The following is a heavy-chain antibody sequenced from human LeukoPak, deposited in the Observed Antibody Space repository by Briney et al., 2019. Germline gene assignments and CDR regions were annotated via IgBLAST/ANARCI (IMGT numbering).Heavy chain of an antibody. V-gene: IGHV3-23*01. D-gene: IGHD6-13*01. Sequence: PGGSLRLSCAASGFTFSSYAMSWVRQAPGKGLEWVSAISGSGGSTYYADSVKGRFTISRDNSKNTLYLQMNSLRAEDTAVYYCAKDPEGRQQLASNWFDPWGQGTLVTVSS. CDR2: ISGSGGST. CDR3: AKDPEGRQQLASNWFDP. CDR1: GFTFSSYA. J-gene: IGHJ5*02.